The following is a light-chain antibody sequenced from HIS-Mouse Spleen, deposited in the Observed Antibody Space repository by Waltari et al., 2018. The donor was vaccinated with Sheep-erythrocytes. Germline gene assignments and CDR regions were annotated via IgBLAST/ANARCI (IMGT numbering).Light chain of an antibody. V-gene: IGLV2-23*01. CDR1: SSDVGSYNL. J-gene: IGLJ3*02. Sequence: QSALTQPASVSGSPGQSITISCTGTSSDVGSYNLVSWYQQHPGKAPKLMIYEGSKRPSGVSNRCSGSKAGNTASLTISGLQAEDEADYYCCSYAGSSTPWVCGGGTKLTVL. CDR2: EGS. CDR3: CSYAGSSTPWV.